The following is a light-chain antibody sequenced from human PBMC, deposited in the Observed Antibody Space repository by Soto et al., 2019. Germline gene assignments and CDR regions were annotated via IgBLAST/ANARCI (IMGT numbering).Light chain of an antibody. Sequence: IQMTQSPSSLPASVGNTVTIACRAIQDIRNDLTWYQQKPPKAPKLLFYAASSLQSGVPSRFSGSGSATDFTPTISSLQPQDFATYYCQQSYSTLTWTFGQGTKVDIK. V-gene: IGKV1-39*01. J-gene: IGKJ1*01. CDR2: AAS. CDR1: QDIRND. CDR3: QQSYSTLTWT.